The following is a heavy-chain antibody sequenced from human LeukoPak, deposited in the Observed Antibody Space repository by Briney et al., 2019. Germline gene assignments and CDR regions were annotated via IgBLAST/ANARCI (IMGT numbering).Heavy chain of an antibody. D-gene: IGHD3-22*01. Sequence: SETLSLTCAVYGGSFSGYYWSWIRQPPGKGLEWIGEINHSGSTNYNPSLKSRVTISVDTSKNQFSLKLSSVTAADTAVYYCARGNHYYDSSGYYRDGFDIWGQGTMVTVSS. CDR2: INHSGST. V-gene: IGHV4-34*01. CDR3: ARGNHYYDSSGYYRDGFDI. CDR1: GGSFSGYY. J-gene: IGHJ3*02.